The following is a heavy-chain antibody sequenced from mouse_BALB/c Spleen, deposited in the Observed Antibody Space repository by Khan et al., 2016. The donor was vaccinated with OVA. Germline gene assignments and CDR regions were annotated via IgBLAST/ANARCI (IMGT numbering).Heavy chain of an antibody. CDR2: ISYSGST. CDR3: ARTARIKY. Sequence: EVQLQESGPGLVKPSQSLSLTCTVTGYSITSGYGWNWIRQFPGNKLEWMGYISYSGSTNYNPSLNSRISITRDTSKNQFFMQLNSVTTEDTATYYCARTARIKYWGQGTTLTVSS. CDR1: GYSITSGYG. V-gene: IGHV3-2*02. J-gene: IGHJ2*01. D-gene: IGHD1-2*01.